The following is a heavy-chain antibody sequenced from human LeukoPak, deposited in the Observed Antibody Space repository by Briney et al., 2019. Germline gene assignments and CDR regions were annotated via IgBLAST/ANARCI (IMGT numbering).Heavy chain of an antibody. CDR2: INLTGST. V-gene: IGHV4-34*01. J-gene: IGHJ4*02. CDR1: GGSFSGYY. Sequence: SETLSLTCAVYGGSFSGYYWSWIRQPPGKGLEWIGEINLTGSTNYNPSLKSRVTISVDTSKNQFSLKLSSVTAADTAVYYCARDRGGYTYSHDYWGQGTLVTVSS. CDR3: ARDRGGYTYSHDY. D-gene: IGHD5-18*01.